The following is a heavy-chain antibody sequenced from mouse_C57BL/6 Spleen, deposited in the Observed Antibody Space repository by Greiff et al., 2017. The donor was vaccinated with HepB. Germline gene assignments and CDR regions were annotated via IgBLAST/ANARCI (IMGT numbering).Heavy chain of an antibody. CDR2: INPNNGGT. J-gene: IGHJ3*01. CDR3: ARERGYDWFAY. Sequence: LMEPGASVKISCKASGYTFTDYYMNWVKQSHGKSLEWIGDINPNNGGTSYNQKFKGKATLTVDKSSSTAYMELRSLTSEDSAVYYCARERGYDWFAYWGQGTLVTVSA. D-gene: IGHD2-2*01. V-gene: IGHV1-26*01. CDR1: GYTFTDYY.